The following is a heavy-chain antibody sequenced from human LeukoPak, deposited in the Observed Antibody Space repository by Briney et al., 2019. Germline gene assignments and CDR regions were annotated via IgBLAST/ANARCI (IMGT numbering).Heavy chain of an antibody. Sequence: GGSLRLSCAASGFTFSSYSMNWVRQAPGKGLEWVSSISSSSSYIYYADSVKGRFTISRDNAKNSLYLQMNSLRAEDTAVYYCARDPVMATEGNWFDPWGQGTLVTVSS. D-gene: IGHD5-24*01. V-gene: IGHV3-21*01. J-gene: IGHJ5*02. CDR2: ISSSSSYI. CDR3: ARDPVMATEGNWFDP. CDR1: GFTFSSYS.